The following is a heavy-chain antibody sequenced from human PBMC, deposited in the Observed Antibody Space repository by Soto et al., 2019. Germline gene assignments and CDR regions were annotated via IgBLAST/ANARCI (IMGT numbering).Heavy chain of an antibody. J-gene: IGHJ4*02. CDR1: EFSFTTYW. Sequence: PGESLKISCKGSEFSFTTYWIAWVRQMPGEGLEWMGIIYPGDSKTTYSPSFQGQVTISADKSINTAYLQLSSLKASDTAMYYCARHGKFSSGTHYGFEDWGQGTLVTVSS. CDR2: IYPGDSKT. V-gene: IGHV5-51*01. D-gene: IGHD3-22*01. CDR3: ARHGKFSSGTHYGFED.